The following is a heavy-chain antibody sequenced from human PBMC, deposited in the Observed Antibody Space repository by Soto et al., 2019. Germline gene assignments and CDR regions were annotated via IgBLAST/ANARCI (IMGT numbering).Heavy chain of an antibody. J-gene: IGHJ3*02. CDR3: AVGTDPDAFDI. Sequence: GASVKVSCKASGGTFSSYAISWVRQAPGQGLEWMGWISAYNGNTNYAQKLQGRVTMTTDTSTSTVYMELRSLRSYDTAVYYCAVGTDPDAFDIWGQGTMVTVSS. CDR2: ISAYNGNT. CDR1: GGTFSSYA. V-gene: IGHV1-18*01. D-gene: IGHD1-1*01.